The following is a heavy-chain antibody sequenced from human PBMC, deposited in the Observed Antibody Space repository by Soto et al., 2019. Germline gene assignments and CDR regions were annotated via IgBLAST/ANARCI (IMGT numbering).Heavy chain of an antibody. V-gene: IGHV4-59*08. CDR1: GGSISSYY. Sequence: SETLSLTCTVSGGSISSYYWSWIRQPPGKGLEWIGYIYYSGSTNYNPSLKSRVTISLDTSKNQFSLKLSSVTAADTAVYYCGGGAGRYSSSASYAFDMGGQGKMVTVPS. CDR3: GGGAGRYSSSASYAFDM. CDR2: IYYSGST. D-gene: IGHD6-13*01. J-gene: IGHJ3*02.